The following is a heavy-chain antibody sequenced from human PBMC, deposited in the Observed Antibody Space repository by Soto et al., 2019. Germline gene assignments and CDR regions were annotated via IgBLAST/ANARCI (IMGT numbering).Heavy chain of an antibody. Sequence: PSETLSLTCAVSGGSISSGGYSWSWIRQPPGKGLEWIGYIYHSGSTNYNPSLKSRVTISVDTSKNQFSLKLSSVTAADTAVYYCARGLGYSSSSGSHFDYWGQGTLVTVSS. V-gene: IGHV4-30-2*01. CDR1: GGSISSGGYS. D-gene: IGHD6-6*01. J-gene: IGHJ4*02. CDR2: IYHSGST. CDR3: ARGLGYSSSSGSHFDY.